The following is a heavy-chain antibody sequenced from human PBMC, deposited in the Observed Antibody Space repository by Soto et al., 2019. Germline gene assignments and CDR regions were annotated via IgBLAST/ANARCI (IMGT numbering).Heavy chain of an antibody. Sequence: QAQLVESGGGVVQPGRSLRLSCAASGFTFSSYAMHWVRQAPGKGLEWVAVISYDGSEKYHADSVKGRFTISKDNSKNTLNLQMNSLRADDTSVYYCAKALGELSLESYDYWGQGTLITVSS. V-gene: IGHV3-30*18. D-gene: IGHD3-16*02. CDR3: AKALGELSLESYDY. J-gene: IGHJ4*02. CDR2: ISYDGSEK. CDR1: GFTFSSYA.